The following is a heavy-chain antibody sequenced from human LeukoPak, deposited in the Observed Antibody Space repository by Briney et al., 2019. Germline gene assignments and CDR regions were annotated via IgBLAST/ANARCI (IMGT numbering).Heavy chain of an antibody. D-gene: IGHD3-10*01. CDR2: IRDDGSNK. CDR3: AKDPVVSLGELYSFWFDP. V-gene: IGHV3-30*02. Sequence: PGGSLRLSCAASGFTFSSYGMHWVRQAPGKGLEWVAFIRDDGSNKYYADSVKGRFTISRDNSKNTLYLQMNSLRAEDTAVYYSAKDPVVSLGELYSFWFDPWGQGTLVTVSS. CDR1: GFTFSSYG. J-gene: IGHJ5*02.